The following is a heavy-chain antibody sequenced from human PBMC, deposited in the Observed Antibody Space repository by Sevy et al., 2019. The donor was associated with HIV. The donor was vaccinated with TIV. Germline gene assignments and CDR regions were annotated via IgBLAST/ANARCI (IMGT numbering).Heavy chain of an antibody. CDR3: AKEWTQLSDWYGELDY. CDR2: VSISGPNT. CDR1: AFTFSNYA. D-gene: IGHD6-19*01. J-gene: IGHJ4*02. V-gene: IGHV3-23*01. Sequence: GGSLRLSCAASAFTFSNYAMSWVRQAPGKGLEWVSSVSISGPNTYYADSVKGRFTISRDNSKNTMYLQMNSLRAEDTAVYYCAKEWTQLSDWYGELDYWGQGSLVTVSS.